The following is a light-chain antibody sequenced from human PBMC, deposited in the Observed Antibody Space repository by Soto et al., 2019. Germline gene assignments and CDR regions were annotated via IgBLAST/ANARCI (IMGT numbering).Light chain of an antibody. CDR2: RVS. Sequence: DVVVTQSPLSLPVTLGRPASISCRSRQSLVYTDGDTSLNWFQQRPGQSPRRLIYRVSNRGSGVADRFSGSGSGTDFTLKISRVEAEDVGVSYCMQGTHWPPYTFGQGTKLEIK. CDR3: MQGTHWPPYT. V-gene: IGKV2-30*01. CDR1: QSLVYTDGDTS. J-gene: IGKJ2*01.